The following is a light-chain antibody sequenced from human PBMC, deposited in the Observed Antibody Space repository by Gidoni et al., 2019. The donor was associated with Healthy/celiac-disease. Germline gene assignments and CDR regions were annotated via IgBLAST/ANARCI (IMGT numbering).Light chain of an antibody. Sequence: QSALTQPRSVYGSPGQSVTISCTGTSSAVGGYKYVSWYQQHPGKAPKLMIYDVSKRPSGVTDRFSGSKSGNTASLTISGLQAEDEADYYCCSYAGSYKGVVFGGGTKLTVL. CDR3: CSYAGSYKGVV. J-gene: IGLJ2*01. V-gene: IGLV2-11*01. CDR1: SSAVGGYKY. CDR2: DVS.